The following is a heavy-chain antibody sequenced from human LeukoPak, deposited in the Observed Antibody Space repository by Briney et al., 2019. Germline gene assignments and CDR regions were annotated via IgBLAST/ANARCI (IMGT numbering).Heavy chain of an antibody. CDR1: GFTFRRYG. V-gene: IGHV3-23*01. CDR3: AKDAGTYFGTDPFDI. J-gene: IGHJ3*02. CDR2: ISGSGGST. Sequence: PGGSLRLSCAASGFTFRRYGMSWVRQAPGKGLEWVSAISGSGGSTYYGDSVKGRFTISRDNSKNTMYLQMNSLRAEDTAVYYCAKDAGTYFGTDPFDIWGQGTMVTVSS. D-gene: IGHD1/OR15-1a*01.